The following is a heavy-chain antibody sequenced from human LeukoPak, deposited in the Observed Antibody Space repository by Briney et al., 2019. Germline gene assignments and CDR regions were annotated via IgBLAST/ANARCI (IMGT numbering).Heavy chain of an antibody. D-gene: IGHD3-9*01. CDR1: GCSFSGYY. J-gene: IGHJ6*03. CDR3: ARGIRHYYDILTGPPYYYYYYYMDV. CDR2: IYTSGST. Sequence: PAETLSLTCAVYGCSFSGYYWSWIRQPPGKGLEWIGVIYTSGSTNYNPSLKSRFTISVDTSKNQFSLKLSSVTAADTAVYYCARGIRHYYDILTGPPYYYYYYYMDVWGKGTTVTISS. V-gene: IGHV4-4*08.